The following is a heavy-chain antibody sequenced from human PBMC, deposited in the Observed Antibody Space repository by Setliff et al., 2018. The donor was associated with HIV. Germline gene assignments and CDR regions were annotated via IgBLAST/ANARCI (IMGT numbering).Heavy chain of an antibody. CDR1: GYTFTGYF. CDR2: INPSRHNT. Sequence: ASVKVSCKTSGYTFTGYFIHWVRQAPGQGLEWMGRINPSRHNTIYAPRYQGRVTMTRDTSISTAYMELGGLRSDDTAIYYCARGRLSWSPDFWGQGTLVTVSS. J-gene: IGHJ4*02. CDR3: ARGRLSWSPDF. V-gene: IGHV1-2*06.